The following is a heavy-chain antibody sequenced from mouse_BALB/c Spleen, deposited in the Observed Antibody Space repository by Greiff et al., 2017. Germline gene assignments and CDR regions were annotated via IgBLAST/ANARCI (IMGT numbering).Heavy chain of an antibody. V-gene: IGHV7-3*02. CDR3: ARDGITTATPFAY. J-gene: IGHJ3*01. Sequence: EVKLMESGGGLVQPGGSLRLSCATSGFTFTDYYMSWVRQPPGKALEWLGFIRNKANGYTTEYSASVKGRFTISRDNSQSILYLQMNTLRAEDSATYYCARDGITTATPFAYWGQGTLVTVSA. CDR1: GFTFTDYY. CDR2: IRNKANGYTT. D-gene: IGHD1-2*01.